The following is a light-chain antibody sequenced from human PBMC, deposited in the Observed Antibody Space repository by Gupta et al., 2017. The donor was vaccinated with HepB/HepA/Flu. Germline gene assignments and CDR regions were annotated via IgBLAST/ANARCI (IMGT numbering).Light chain of an antibody. Sequence: DIVMTQSPLSLPVTPGEPASISCRSSQSLLHSNGYNYLDWYLQKPGQSPQLLIYLGSNRASGVPDRFSGSGSGIDFTLKISRVEAEDVVFYYCMQALQTPRTFGQGTKVEIK. CDR2: LGS. CDR3: MQALQTPRT. CDR1: QSLLHSNGYNY. J-gene: IGKJ1*01. V-gene: IGKV2-28*01.